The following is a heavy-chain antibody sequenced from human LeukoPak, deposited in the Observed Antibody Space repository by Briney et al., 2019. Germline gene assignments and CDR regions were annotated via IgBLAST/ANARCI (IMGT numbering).Heavy chain of an antibody. CDR3: ARAPTGDSSGYYGQNAFDI. CDR1: GGSISSGSYY. CDR2: IYTSGST. J-gene: IGHJ3*02. D-gene: IGHD3-22*01. Sequence: PSQTLSLTCTVSGGSISSGSYYWSWIRQPAGKGLEWIGRIYTSGSTNYNPSLKSRVTISVDTSKNQFSLKLSSVTAADTAVYYCARAPTGDSSGYYGQNAFDIWGQGTMVTVSS. V-gene: IGHV4-61*02.